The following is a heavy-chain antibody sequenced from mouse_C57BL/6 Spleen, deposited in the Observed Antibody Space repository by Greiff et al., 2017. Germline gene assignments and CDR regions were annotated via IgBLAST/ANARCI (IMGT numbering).Heavy chain of an antibody. CDR1: GFSLTSYA. D-gene: IGHD1-1*01. CDR3: ARDYYGSSYDYFDY. V-gene: IGHV2-9-1*01. Sequence: VQGMESGPGLVAPSQSLSITCTVSGFSLTSYAISWVRQPPGKGLEWLGVIWTGGGTNYNSALKSRLSISKDNSKSQVFLKMNSLQTDDTARYYCARDYYGSSYDYFDYWGQGTTLTVSS. J-gene: IGHJ2*01. CDR2: IWTGGGT.